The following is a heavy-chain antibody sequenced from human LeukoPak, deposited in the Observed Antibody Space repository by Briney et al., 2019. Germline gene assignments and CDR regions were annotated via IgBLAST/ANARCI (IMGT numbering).Heavy chain of an antibody. CDR1: GFTFSSYW. D-gene: IGHD3-16*01. CDR2: INQDESSK. CDR3: ASQSYARFDP. Sequence: GGSLRLSCAVSGFTFSSYWMGWVRQAPGKGLAWVANINQDESSKYYEDSVKGRFTISRDNARNSLFLQMNSLRVEDTAVYYCASQSYARFDPWGQGTLVTVSS. J-gene: IGHJ5*02. V-gene: IGHV3-7*01.